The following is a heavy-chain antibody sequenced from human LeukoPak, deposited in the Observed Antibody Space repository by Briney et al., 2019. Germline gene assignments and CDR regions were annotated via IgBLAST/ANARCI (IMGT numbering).Heavy chain of an antibody. D-gene: IGHD5-12*01. V-gene: IGHV1-18*01. CDR2: ISAYNGNT. CDR3: ASPREGLRDLDY. Sequence: GASVNVSCKASGYTFTSYGISWVRQAPGQRLEWMGWISAYNGNTNYAQKLQGRVTMTTDTSTSTADMELSSLRSEDTAVYYCASPREGLRDLDYWGQGTLVTVSS. CDR1: GYTFTSYG. J-gene: IGHJ4*02.